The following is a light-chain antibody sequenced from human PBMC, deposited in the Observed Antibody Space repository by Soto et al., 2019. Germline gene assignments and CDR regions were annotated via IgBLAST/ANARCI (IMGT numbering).Light chain of an antibody. Sequence: EIALTHSLATLSLSPGERATLSCLASQSVSSYLAWYQQKPGQAPRLLIYDASNRATGIPARFSGSGSGTDFTLTISSLEPEDFAVYYCQQYSDWPWGTFGGGTKVDIK. J-gene: IGKJ4*01. CDR2: DAS. V-gene: IGKV3-11*01. CDR3: QQYSDWPWGT. CDR1: QSVSSY.